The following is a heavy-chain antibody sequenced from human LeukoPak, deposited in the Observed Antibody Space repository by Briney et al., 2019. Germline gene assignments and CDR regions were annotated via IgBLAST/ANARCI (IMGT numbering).Heavy chain of an antibody. CDR3: ARDAGGPIAVRFLYYMDV. D-gene: IGHD2-21*01. Sequence: ASVKVSCKASGYTFTSYGISWVRQAPGQGLEWMGWISAYNGNTNYAQKLQGRVTMTTDTSTSTAYMELRSLRSDDTAVYYCARDAGGPIAVRFLYYMDVWGKGTTVTVSS. CDR2: ISAYNGNT. V-gene: IGHV1-18*01. CDR1: GYTFTSYG. J-gene: IGHJ6*03.